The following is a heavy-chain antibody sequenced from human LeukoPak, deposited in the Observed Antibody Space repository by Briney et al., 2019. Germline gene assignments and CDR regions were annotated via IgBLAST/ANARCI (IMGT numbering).Heavy chain of an antibody. Sequence: ASVKVSCKTVGYTFTSYDINWVRQAPGQGLEWMGWMDPNSGKIGYAQKFQGRVTMTRNISISTAYMELSSLTSEDTAVYYCARDRGRSIVGATSNAFDIWGQGTMVTVSS. CDR3: ARDRGRSIVGATSNAFDI. V-gene: IGHV1-8*01. J-gene: IGHJ3*02. CDR1: GYTFTSYD. CDR2: MDPNSGKI. D-gene: IGHD1-26*01.